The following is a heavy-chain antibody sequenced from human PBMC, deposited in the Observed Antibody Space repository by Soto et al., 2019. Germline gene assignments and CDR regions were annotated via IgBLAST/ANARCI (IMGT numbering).Heavy chain of an antibody. CDR1: GGSISSGGYY. CDR3: ARGARAYSYGSNEFDY. D-gene: IGHD5-18*01. Sequence: QVQLQESGPGLVKPSQTLSLTCTVSGGSISSGGYYWSWIRQQPGKGLEWIGYIYYSGSTYYNPSLKSRVTRSVDTSKNQFSLKLSSVTAADTAVYYCARGARAYSYGSNEFDYWGQGTLVTVSS. CDR2: IYYSGST. J-gene: IGHJ4*02. V-gene: IGHV4-31*03.